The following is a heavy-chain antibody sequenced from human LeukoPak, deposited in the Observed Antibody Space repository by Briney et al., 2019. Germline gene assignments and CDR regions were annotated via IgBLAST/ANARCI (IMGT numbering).Heavy chain of an antibody. Sequence: GGSLRLSCAASGFTFSSYAMHWVRQAPGKGLEWVAVISYDGSNKYYADSVKGQFTISRDNSKNTLYLQMNSLRAEDTAVYYCAREEVLYYYGSGSYYGGAVDYWGQGTLVTVSS. V-gene: IGHV3-30*04. CDR3: AREEVLYYYGSGSYYGGAVDY. CDR2: ISYDGSNK. D-gene: IGHD3-10*01. CDR1: GFTFSSYA. J-gene: IGHJ4*02.